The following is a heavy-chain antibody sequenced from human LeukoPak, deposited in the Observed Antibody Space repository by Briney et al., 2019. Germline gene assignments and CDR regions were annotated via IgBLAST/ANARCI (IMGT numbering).Heavy chain of an antibody. CDR3: AGAREGPATVTTGGNGMDV. CDR2: IIPIFGIA. D-gene: IGHD4-17*01. Sequence: SVKVSCKASGGTFSSYAISWVRQAPGQGLEWGGKIIPIFGIANYAQKFQGRVTITADKSTSTAYMELSSLRSEDTAVYYCAGAREGPATVTTGGNGMDVWGKGTTVTVSS. CDR1: GGTFSSYA. J-gene: IGHJ6*04. V-gene: IGHV1-69*04.